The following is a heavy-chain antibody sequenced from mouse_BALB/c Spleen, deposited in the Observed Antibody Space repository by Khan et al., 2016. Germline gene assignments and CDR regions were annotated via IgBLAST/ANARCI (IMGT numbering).Heavy chain of an antibody. V-gene: IGHV3-2*02. J-gene: IGHJ2*01. CDR1: GYSITSDYA. CDR3: ARGVRRGDFDY. CDR2: ISYSGST. D-gene: IGHD2-14*01. Sequence: EVQLQESGPGLVKPSQSLSLTCTVTGYSITSDYAWNWIRQFPGNKLESMGYISYSGSTSYNPSLKSRISITRDTSKNQFFLQLNSVTTEDTATYYWARGVRRGDFDYWGQGTTLTVSS.